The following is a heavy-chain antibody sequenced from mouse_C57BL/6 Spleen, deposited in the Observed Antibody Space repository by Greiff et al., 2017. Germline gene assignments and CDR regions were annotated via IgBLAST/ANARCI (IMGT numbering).Heavy chain of an antibody. J-gene: IGHJ1*03. CDR1: GFTFSDYG. Sequence: DVQLVESGGGLVKPGGSLKLSCAASGFTFSDYGMHWVRQAPEKGLEWVAYISSGSSTIYYADTVKGRFTISRDNAKNTLFLQMTSLRSEDTAMYYCARTIFLDVWGTGTTVTVSS. CDR3: ARTIFLDV. V-gene: IGHV5-17*01. CDR2: ISSGSSTI.